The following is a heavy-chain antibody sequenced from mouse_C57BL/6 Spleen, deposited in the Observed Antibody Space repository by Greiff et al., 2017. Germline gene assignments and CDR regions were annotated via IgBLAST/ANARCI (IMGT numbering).Heavy chain of an antibody. CDR1: GYTFTSYW. J-gene: IGHJ4*01. Sequence: VQLQQPGAELVKPGASVKLSCKASGYTFTSYWMHWVKQRPGHGLEWIGMIHPNSGSTNYNEKFKSKATLTVDKSSSTACRQLSSLTSEDSAVYYCARRRSIADYASDYWGQGTSVTVSS. D-gene: IGHD2-3*01. V-gene: IGHV1-64*01. CDR2: IHPNSGST. CDR3: ARRRSIADYASDY.